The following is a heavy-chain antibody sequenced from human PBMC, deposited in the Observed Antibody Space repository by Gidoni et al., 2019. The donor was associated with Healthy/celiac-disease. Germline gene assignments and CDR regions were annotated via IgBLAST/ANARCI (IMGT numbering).Heavy chain of an antibody. CDR2: IRSKANSYAT. V-gene: IGHV3-73*01. D-gene: IGHD6-19*01. CDR1: GFTFSGSA. CDR3: TRHEDSSGWYALYAFDI. J-gene: IGHJ3*02. Sequence: EVQLVESGGVLVQPGGSLKLSCAASGFTFSGSAMHWVRQASGKGLEWVGRIRSKANSYATAYAASVKGRFTISRDDSKNTAYLQMNSLKTEDTAVYYCTRHEDSSGWYALYAFDIWGQGTMVTVSS.